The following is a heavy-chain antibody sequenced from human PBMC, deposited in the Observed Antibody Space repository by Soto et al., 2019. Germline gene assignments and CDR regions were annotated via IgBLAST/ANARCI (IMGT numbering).Heavy chain of an antibody. D-gene: IGHD6-13*01. V-gene: IGHV4-59*01. CDR1: GGSISSYY. Sequence: SETLSLTCTVSGGSISSYYWSWIRQPPGKGLEWIGYIYYSGSTNYNPSLKSRVTISVDTSKNQFSLKLSSVTAADTAVYYCARAGVVEAAAVYYFDYWGQGPLVTVSS. CDR3: ARAGVVEAAAVYYFDY. J-gene: IGHJ4*02. CDR2: IYYSGST.